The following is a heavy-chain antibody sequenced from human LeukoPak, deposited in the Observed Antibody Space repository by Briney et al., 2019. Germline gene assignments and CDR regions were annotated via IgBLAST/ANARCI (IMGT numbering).Heavy chain of an antibody. CDR2: IYYSGST. V-gene: IGHV4-39*01. CDR1: GGSISSSSYY. D-gene: IGHD6-19*01. CDR3: ARQRIAVAGYYSDY. Sequence: SETLSLTCTVSGGSISSSSYYWGWIRQPPGKGLEWIGSIYYSGSTYYNPSLKSRVTISVDTSKNQFSLKLSSVTAADTAVYYCARQRIAVAGYYSDYWGQGTLVTVSS. J-gene: IGHJ4*02.